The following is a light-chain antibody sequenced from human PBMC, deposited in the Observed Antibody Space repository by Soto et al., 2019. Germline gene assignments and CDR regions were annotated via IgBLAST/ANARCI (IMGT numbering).Light chain of an antibody. CDR2: AAS. V-gene: IGKV1-39*01. J-gene: IGKJ5*01. Sequence: IQMTQSPSSLSASVGDRVTITCRASQSISSYLNWYQQKPGKAPKLLIYAASSLQSGVPSRFSGSGSGTDFTLTISSLQPEDFATYYCQQSYSTPPITFAQGTRLEIK. CDR3: QQSYSTPPIT. CDR1: QSISSY.